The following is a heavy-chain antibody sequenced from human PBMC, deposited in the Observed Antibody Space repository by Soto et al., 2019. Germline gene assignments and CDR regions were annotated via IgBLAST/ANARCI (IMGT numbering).Heavy chain of an antibody. CDR2: IIPIFGTA. V-gene: IGHV1-69*12. J-gene: IGHJ6*02. CDR3: ARSEYYYDRSGYQNYYYYYGMDV. D-gene: IGHD3-22*01. Sequence: QVQLVQSGAEVKKPGSSVKVSCKASGGTFSSYAISWVRQAPGQGLEWMGGIIPIFGTANYAQKFQGRVTITADQSTSTAYMGLNSLRSEDTDVYYCARSEYYYDRSGYQNYYYYYGMDVWGQGTTVTVSS. CDR1: GGTFSSYA.